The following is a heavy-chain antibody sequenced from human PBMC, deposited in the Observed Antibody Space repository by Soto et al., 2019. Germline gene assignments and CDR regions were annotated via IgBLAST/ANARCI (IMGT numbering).Heavy chain of an antibody. CDR1: GDSINNDDHF. J-gene: IGHJ4*02. V-gene: IGHV4-30-4*08. D-gene: IGHD3-22*01. CDR3: ITTNGAYSYDSSY. Sequence: SETLSLTCTVSGDSINNDDHFWTWIRQRPGQGLEWIGYIFYSGATYYNPSLKARVTISIDKSRKYFSLDLSSVTAADTAVYYCITTNGAYSYDSSYWRQGTLVTVSS. CDR2: IFYSGAT.